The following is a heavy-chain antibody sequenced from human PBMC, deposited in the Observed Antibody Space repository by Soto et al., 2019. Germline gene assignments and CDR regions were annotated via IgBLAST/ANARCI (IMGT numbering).Heavy chain of an antibody. J-gene: IGHJ4*02. CDR1: GGTFSRHA. CDR2: IIPIFGTA. D-gene: IGHD3-22*01. CDR3: ARGWGHDSNDYYYAY. Sequence: QVQLVQSGAEVRKPGSSVKVSCKASGGTFSRHALSWVRQAPGRGLEWMGGIIPIFGTANHAQKFQGRVTIIADESTSTVYMEFSSLKSEDTAMYYCARGWGHDSNDYYYAYWGQGTLVIVSS. V-gene: IGHV1-69*01.